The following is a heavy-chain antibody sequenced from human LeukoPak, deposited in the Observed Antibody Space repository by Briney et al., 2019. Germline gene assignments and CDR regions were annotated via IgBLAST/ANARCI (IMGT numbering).Heavy chain of an antibody. CDR3: ARRAHSGAMITLDY. CDR2: IHPVDSHT. J-gene: IGHJ4*02. Sequence: GESLKISCKGSGFSFTSYWIGWVRQMPGKGLEWMGIIHPVDSHTRYSPSFQGQVTISADNSISTAYLQWSSLKASDTAMYYCARRAHSGAMITLDYWGQGTLVTVSS. CDR1: GFSFTSYW. D-gene: IGHD5-12*01. V-gene: IGHV5-51*01.